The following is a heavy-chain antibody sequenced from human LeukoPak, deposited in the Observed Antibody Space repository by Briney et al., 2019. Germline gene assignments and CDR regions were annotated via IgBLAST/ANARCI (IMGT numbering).Heavy chain of an antibody. V-gene: IGHV4-59*12. CDR3: ARGKSYYYGSGSYPRNWFDP. Sequence: SETLSLTCTVSGGSISSYYWSWIRQPPGKGLKWIGNIYYSGYTTYSPSLRSRVTISVDTSKNQFSLKLSSVTAADTAVYYCARGKSYYYGSGSYPRNWFDPWGQGTLVTVSS. CDR1: GGSISSYY. J-gene: IGHJ5*02. CDR2: IYYSGYT. D-gene: IGHD3-10*01.